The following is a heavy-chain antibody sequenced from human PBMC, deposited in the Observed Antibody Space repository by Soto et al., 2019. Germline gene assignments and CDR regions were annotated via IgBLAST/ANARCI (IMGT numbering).Heavy chain of an antibody. CDR3: ARGYSYGFYYYYSMDV. V-gene: IGHV4-34*01. Sequence: PSETLSLTCAVYGGSFSGYYWSWIRQPPGKGLEWIGEINHSGSTNYNPSLKSRVTISVDTSKNQFSLKLSSVTAADTAVYYCARGYSYGFYYYYSMDVWGQGTTVTVSS. CDR1: GGSFSGYY. J-gene: IGHJ6*02. D-gene: IGHD5-18*01. CDR2: INHSGST.